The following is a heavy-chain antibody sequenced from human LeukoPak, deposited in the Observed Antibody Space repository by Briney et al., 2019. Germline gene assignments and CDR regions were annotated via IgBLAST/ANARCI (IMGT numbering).Heavy chain of an antibody. D-gene: IGHD5-24*01. CDR1: GGSISSHY. J-gene: IGHJ4*02. V-gene: IGHV4-59*11. CDR2: IYYSGST. CDR3: ARGVGRDGYTSLIDY. Sequence: PSETLSLTCTVSGGSISSHYWSWIRQPPGKGLEWIGYIYYSGSTNYNPSLKSRVTISVDTSKNQFSLKLSSVTAADTAVYYCARGVGRDGYTSLIDYWGQGTLVTVSS.